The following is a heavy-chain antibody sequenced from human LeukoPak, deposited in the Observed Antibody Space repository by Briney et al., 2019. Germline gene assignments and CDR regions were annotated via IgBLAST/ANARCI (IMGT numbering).Heavy chain of an antibody. V-gene: IGHV3-48*04. Sequence: GGSLRLSCAASGFTFSSYSMNWVHQAPGKGLEWVSYISSSSSTIYYADSVKGRFTISRDNAKNSLYLQMNGLRAEDTAVYYCASGIYLGYLFDYWGQGTLVTVSS. CDR3: ASGIYLGYLFDY. CDR1: GFTFSSYS. D-gene: IGHD1-14*01. CDR2: ISSSSSTI. J-gene: IGHJ4*02.